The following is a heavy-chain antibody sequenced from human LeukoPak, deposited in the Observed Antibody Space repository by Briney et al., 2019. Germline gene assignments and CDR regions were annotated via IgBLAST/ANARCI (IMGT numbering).Heavy chain of an antibody. CDR1: GGSISSYY. V-gene: IGHV4-59*01. D-gene: IGHD1-26*01. J-gene: IGHJ4*02. CDR2: IYYSGST. CDR3: ARRVGSSHFDY. Sequence: SETLSLTCTVSGGSISSYYWSWIRQPPGKGLEWIGYIYYSGSTNYNPSLKSRVTVSVDTSKNQFSLKLSSVPAADTAVYYCARRVGSSHFDYWGQGTLVTVSS.